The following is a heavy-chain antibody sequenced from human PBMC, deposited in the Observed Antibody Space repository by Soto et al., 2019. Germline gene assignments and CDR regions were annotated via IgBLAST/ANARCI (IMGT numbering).Heavy chain of an antibody. J-gene: IGHJ4*02. CDR1: SGSISGYY. CDR2: IHYSGNP. Sequence: VHLQESGPGLVKPSETLSLTCTVSSGSISGYYWGWIRQPPGEGLEWIGYIHYSGNPHYNPSLKRRVVITVDTSRSQLALRLRSVTAADAAVYYCARGYLGIEWYYYFDNWGQGALVTVSS. V-gene: IGHV4-59*01. CDR3: ARGYLGIEWYYYFDN. D-gene: IGHD3-3*01.